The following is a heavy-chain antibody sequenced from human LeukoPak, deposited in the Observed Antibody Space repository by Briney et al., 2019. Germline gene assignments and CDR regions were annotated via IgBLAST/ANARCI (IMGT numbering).Heavy chain of an antibody. CDR3: ATDSGYNAFDV. J-gene: IGHJ3*01. D-gene: IGHD5-12*01. V-gene: IGHV3-7*01. Sequence: GGSLRLSCAASGFTFSSSWMCWVRQAPGKGLEGLANINEAGSVTNYVHSVRGRFTISRDNAKNSLYLQMNSLGVEDTAVYYCATDSGYNAFDVWGQGTMVSVSS. CDR2: INEAGSVT. CDR1: GFTFSSSW.